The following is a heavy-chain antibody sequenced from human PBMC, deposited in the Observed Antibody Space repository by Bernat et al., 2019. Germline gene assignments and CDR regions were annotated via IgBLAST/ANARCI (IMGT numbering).Heavy chain of an antibody. CDR1: GFTFSNYA. CDR2: IGGSDGNT. V-gene: IGHV3-23*01. J-gene: IGHJ4*02. CDR3: SRRGGSYVFRGFDS. D-gene: IGHD1-26*01. Sequence: EVQLLESGGGLVQPGGSLRLSCAASGFTFSNYAMSWVRQAPGKGLEWASAIGGSDGNTYYADSVKGRFTISRDNTKNILNLQKSSLRAEDTAVYSCSRRGGSYVFRGFDSWGRGTLVTVSS.